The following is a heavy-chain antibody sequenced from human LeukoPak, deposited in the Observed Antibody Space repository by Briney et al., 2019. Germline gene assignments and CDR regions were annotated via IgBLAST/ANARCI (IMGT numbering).Heavy chain of an antibody. J-gene: IGHJ5*02. D-gene: IGHD6-19*01. CDR2: IYHSGST. CDR1: GYSISSDYY. V-gene: IGHV4-38-2*02. Sequence: SETLSLTCTVSGYSISSDYYWGWVRQPPGKGLEWIGSIYHSGSTYYNPSLKSRDNISVDTSKHQFSLKLSSVAAADTAVYYCAREGSSGWYPDWFDPWGQGTLVTVSS. CDR3: AREGSSGWYPDWFDP.